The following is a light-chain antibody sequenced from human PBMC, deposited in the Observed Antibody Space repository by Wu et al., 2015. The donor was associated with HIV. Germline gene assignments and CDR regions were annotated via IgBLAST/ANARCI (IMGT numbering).Light chain of an antibody. CDR2: GAS. CDR3: QQRSNWPYT. J-gene: IGKJ2*01. V-gene: IGKV3-11*01. CDR1: QRVGTF. Sequence: DIVLTQSPATLSLSPGGRATLSCRASQRVGTFVAWYQHGPGQAPRLVIYGASNRATGIPARFSGSGSETDFTLTISSLEPEDFAVYYCQQRSNWPYTFGQGTKVEIK.